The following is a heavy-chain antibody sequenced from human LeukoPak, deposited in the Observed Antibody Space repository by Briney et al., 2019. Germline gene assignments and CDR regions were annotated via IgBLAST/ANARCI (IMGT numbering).Heavy chain of an antibody. CDR3: ARGSPRGGLDS. J-gene: IGHJ4*02. D-gene: IGHD1-14*01. Sequence: WWSLRLSCPASDFTHSHFTLHWVRQAPGKGLEWVSSVSSSRRTINYADSVQGRSTVPRSHVNNYMYLSINELRREDTAVYYCARGSPRGGLDSWGQGTLVTVSS. CDR1: DFTHSHFT. CDR2: VSSSRRTI. V-gene: IGHV3-48*04.